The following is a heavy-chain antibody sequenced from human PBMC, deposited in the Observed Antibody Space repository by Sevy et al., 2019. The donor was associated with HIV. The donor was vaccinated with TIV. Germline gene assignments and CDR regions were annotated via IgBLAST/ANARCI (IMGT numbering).Heavy chain of an antibody. D-gene: IGHD2-8*01. CDR3: AREGCARPHDY. V-gene: IGHV3-23*01. CDR1: GFAFYDYS. CDR2: LSFGCGKI. Sequence: GGSLRLSCAASGFAFYDYSMSWIRQAPGKGLEWVATLSFGCGKINYADSVKGRFTITRDNSKNPFYLPMDNLGVEDTALYYCAREGCARPHDYWGQGTRVTVSS. J-gene: IGHJ4*02.